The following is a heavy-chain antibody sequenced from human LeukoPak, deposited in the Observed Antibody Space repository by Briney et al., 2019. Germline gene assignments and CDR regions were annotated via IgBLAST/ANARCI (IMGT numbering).Heavy chain of an antibody. V-gene: IGHV3-23*01. CDR2: LNNDAAAT. CDR3: AKESPYSSPRNYYFDY. J-gene: IGHJ4*02. Sequence: GGSLRLSRTTSGFTFNNFAMSWVRQAPGKGPEWVSALNNDAAATYYADSVKGRFTISRDNFKNTLYLQMNSLRADDTAIYYCAKESPYSSPRNYYFDYWGQGALVTVSS. D-gene: IGHD2-15*01. CDR1: GFTFNNFA.